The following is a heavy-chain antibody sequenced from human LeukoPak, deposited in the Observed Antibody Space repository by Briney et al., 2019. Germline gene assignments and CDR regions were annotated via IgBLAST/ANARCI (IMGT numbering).Heavy chain of an antibody. Sequence: SETLSLTCAVYGGSFSGFYWSWIRQPPGKGLEWIGEINHSGSTNHNPSLKSRVTISVDTSKNQFSLKLSSVTAADTAVYYCARVEGGYYFDYWGQGTLVTVSS. V-gene: IGHV4-34*01. CDR2: INHSGST. CDR3: ARVEGGYYFDY. J-gene: IGHJ4*02. CDR1: GGSFSGFY.